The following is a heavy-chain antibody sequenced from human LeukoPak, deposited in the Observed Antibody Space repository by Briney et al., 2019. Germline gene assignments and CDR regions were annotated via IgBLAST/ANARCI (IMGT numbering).Heavy chain of an antibody. CDR2: IIPIFGTA. CDR1: GYTFTRSA. CDR3: ARAGQQLVFDY. Sequence: SVKVSCKASGYTFTRSAINWVRQAPGQGLEWMGGIIPIFGTANYAQKFQGRVTITADKSTSTAYMELSSLRSEDTAVYYCARAGQQLVFDYWGQGTLVTVSS. D-gene: IGHD6-13*01. J-gene: IGHJ4*02. V-gene: IGHV1-69*06.